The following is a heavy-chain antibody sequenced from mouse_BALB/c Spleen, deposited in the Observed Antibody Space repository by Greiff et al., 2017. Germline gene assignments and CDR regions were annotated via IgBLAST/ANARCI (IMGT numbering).Heavy chain of an antibody. Sequence: DVQLQESGPGLVKPSQSLSLTCTVTGYSITSDYAWNWIRQFPGNKLEWMGYISYSGSTSYNPSLKSRISITRDTSKNQFFLQLNSVTTEDTATYYCARWDSRTPLYAMDYWGQGTSVTVSS. CDR1: GYSITSDYA. CDR2: ISYSGST. D-gene: IGHD4-1*01. J-gene: IGHJ4*01. V-gene: IGHV3-2*02. CDR3: ARWDSRTPLYAMDY.